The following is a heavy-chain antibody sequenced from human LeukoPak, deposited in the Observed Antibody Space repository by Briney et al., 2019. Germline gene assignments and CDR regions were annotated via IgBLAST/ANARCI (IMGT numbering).Heavy chain of an antibody. V-gene: IGHV3-7*04. CDR1: GFTFSTSW. J-gene: IGHJ4*02. Sequence: GGSLRLSCAASGFTFSTSWMSWVRQAPGKGLEWVATIKQDGSEKYYVDSVKGRFTISRDNAKISLYLQMNSLRAEDTAVYYCARAAYTGSPASFDYWGQGTLVTVSS. CDR3: ARAAYTGSPASFDY. D-gene: IGHD1-26*01. CDR2: IKQDGSEK.